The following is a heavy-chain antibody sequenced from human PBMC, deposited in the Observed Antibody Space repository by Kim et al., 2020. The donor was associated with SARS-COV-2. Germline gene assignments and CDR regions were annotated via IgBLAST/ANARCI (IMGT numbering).Heavy chain of an antibody. CDR2: GN. J-gene: IGHJ6*02. Sequence: GNYYVDSVKGRFTISRDNAKNSLYLQMNGLRAEDTAVYYCARELYGMDVWGQGTTVTVSS. CDR3: ARELYGMDV. V-gene: IGHV3-7*01.